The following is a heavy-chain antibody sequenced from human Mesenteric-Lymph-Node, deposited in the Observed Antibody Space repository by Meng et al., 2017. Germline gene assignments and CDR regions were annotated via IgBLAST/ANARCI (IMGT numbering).Heavy chain of an antibody. CDR3: ARDSDSSGWYDWFDP. D-gene: IGHD6-19*01. Sequence: HVLLVESGRCVALRGSTLAPSCAASGFPFTCLGMHWVRQAPGKGLEWVAVISYDGSNKYYADSVKGRFTISRDNSKNTLYLQMNSLRAEDTAVYYCARDSDSSGWYDWFDPWGQGTLVTVSS. J-gene: IGHJ5*02. CDR1: GFPFTCLG. CDR2: ISYDGSNK. V-gene: IGHV3-30*04.